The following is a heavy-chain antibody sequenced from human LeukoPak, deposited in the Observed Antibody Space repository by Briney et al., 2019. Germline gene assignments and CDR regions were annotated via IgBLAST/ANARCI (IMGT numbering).Heavy chain of an antibody. CDR1: GFTFKRSA. CDR3: AAWLRFLEWPRIDY. J-gene: IGHJ4*02. Sequence: SVKVSCKASGFTFKRSAVQWVRQARGQRLEWIGWIVVGSGNTNYAQKFQERVTITRDMTTNTAYMELSNLRSEDTAVYYCAAWLRFLEWPRIDYWGQGILVTVSS. V-gene: IGHV1-58*01. D-gene: IGHD3-3*01. CDR2: IVVGSGNT.